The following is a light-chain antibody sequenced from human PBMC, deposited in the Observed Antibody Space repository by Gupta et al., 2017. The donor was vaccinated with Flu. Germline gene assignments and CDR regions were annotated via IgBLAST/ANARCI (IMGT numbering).Light chain of an antibody. CDR1: SSDVGTYDY. Sequence: HSALTQPRSVSGSPGQSVTISCNGTSSDVGTYDYVSWYQHHPGEAPKLKIYDVSKRPSGVPERFSASKSGNTASLTISGLQTVDEADYYCCSYAGSYTYVFGTGTKVTVL. CDR2: DVS. J-gene: IGLJ1*01. CDR3: CSYAGSYTYV. V-gene: IGLV2-11*01.